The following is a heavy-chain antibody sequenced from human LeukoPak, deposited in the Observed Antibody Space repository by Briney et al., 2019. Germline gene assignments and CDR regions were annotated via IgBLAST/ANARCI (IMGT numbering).Heavy chain of an antibody. CDR2: ISNYNGDT. J-gene: IGHJ4*02. V-gene: IGHV1-18*01. D-gene: IGHD3-9*01. CDR3: ARATYYDILTGLNY. CDR1: GYTFTTYP. Sequence: ASVKVSCKASGYTFTTYPINWVRQAPGQGLEWMGWISNYNGDTTYAQKFQGRVTMTTDTSTNTAYMELRSLTSDDTAIYYCARATYYDILTGLNYWGQGTLVTASP.